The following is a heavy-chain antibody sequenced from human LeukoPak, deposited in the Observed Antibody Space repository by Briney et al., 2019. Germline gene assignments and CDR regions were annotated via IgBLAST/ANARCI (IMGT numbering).Heavy chain of an antibody. J-gene: IGHJ6*03. CDR2: INHSGST. V-gene: IGHV4-34*01. D-gene: IGHD2-21*02. Sequence: GSLRLSCTASGFKFDDYGMTWIRQPPGKGLEWIGEINHSGSTNYNPSLKSRVTISADTSKNQLSLKLSSVTAADTSVYYCARTGDPGGYYYYYYMDVWGKGTTVTVSS. CDR3: ARTGDPGGYYYYYYMDV. CDR1: GFKFDDYG.